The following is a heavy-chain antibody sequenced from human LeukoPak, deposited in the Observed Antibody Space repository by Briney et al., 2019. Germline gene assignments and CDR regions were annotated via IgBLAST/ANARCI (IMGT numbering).Heavy chain of an antibody. D-gene: IGHD7-27*01. V-gene: IGHV3-21*01. CDR2: ISSSSSYI. Sequence: GGSLRLSCAASGFTFSSYSMNWVRQAPGKGLEWVSSISSSSSYIYYADSVKGRFTISRDNAKNSLYLQMNSLRAEDTAVYYCARGHWDDAFDIWGQGTMVTVSS. J-gene: IGHJ3*02. CDR3: ARGHWDDAFDI. CDR1: GFTFSSYS.